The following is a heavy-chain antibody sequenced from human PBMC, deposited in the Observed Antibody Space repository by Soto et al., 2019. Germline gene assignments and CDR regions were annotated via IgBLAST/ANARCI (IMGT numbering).Heavy chain of an antibody. Sequence: ASVKVSCKASGYTFSNYDINWVRQATGQGLEWMGWMNPNSGNTGYAQKFQGRVIMTRNTSISTAYMELSSLRSEDTAVYYCARGGVYCSGGPSSPSDYWGQGTLVTLSS. CDR1: GYTFSNYD. CDR3: ARGGVYCSGGPSSPSDY. CDR2: MNPNSGNT. D-gene: IGHD2-15*01. V-gene: IGHV1-8*01. J-gene: IGHJ4*02.